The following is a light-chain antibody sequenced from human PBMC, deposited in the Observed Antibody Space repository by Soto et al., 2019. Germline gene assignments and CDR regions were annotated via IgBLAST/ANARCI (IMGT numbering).Light chain of an antibody. J-gene: IGKJ4*01. CDR1: QDINSW. Sequence: DIQMTQSPSSVSASVGDRVTITCRASQDINSWLAWYQQRPGKAPKLLIYSASSLQSGVPSRFRGRGSGTEFTLKNSSLQPEDFATYFCQQAYSFPLTFGGGTKVEIK. CDR2: SAS. CDR3: QQAYSFPLT. V-gene: IGKV1-12*02.